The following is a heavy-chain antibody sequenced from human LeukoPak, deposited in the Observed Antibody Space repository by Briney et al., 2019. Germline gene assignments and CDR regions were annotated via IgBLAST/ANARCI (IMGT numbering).Heavy chain of an antibody. CDR3: ARVGYSSRVSFGY. J-gene: IGHJ4*02. D-gene: IGHD6-19*01. V-gene: IGHV1-2*02. CDR1: GYTFTGYY. Sequence: GASVKVSCKASGYTFTGYYMHWVRQAPGQGLEWMGWINPNSGGTNYAQKFQGRVTMTRNTSISTAYMELSRLRSDDTAVYYCARVGYSSRVSFGYWGQGTLVTVSS. CDR2: INPNSGGT.